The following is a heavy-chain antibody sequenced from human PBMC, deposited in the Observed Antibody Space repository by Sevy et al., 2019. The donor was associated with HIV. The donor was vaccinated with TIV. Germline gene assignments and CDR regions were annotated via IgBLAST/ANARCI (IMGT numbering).Heavy chain of an antibody. CDR2: IWYDGSDT. V-gene: IGHV3-30*02. Sequence: GGSLRLSCAASGFTFSSYGMHWVRQAPGKGLEWVAFIWYDGSDTYYADSVKGRFNISRANSKNTLYLQMNSLRTEDTVIYYCASDILTGSDFWGQGTLVTVSS. J-gene: IGHJ4*02. CDR1: GFTFSSYG. CDR3: ASDILTGSDF. D-gene: IGHD3-9*01.